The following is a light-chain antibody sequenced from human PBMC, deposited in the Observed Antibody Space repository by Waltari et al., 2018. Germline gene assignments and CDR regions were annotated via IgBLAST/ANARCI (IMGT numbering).Light chain of an antibody. CDR1: SPNIGSNY. Sequence: QSVLTQQPSASGTPGQRVTISCSGSSPNIGSNYVYWYQQLPGTAPKLLIYRNNQRPSGVPDRFSGSKSGTSASLAISGLRSEDEADYYCAAWDDSLSGYVFGTGTKVTVL. J-gene: IGLJ1*01. CDR2: RNN. CDR3: AAWDDSLSGYV. V-gene: IGLV1-47*01.